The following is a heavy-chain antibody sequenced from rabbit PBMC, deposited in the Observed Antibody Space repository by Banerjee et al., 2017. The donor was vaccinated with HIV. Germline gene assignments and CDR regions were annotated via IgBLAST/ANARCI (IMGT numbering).Heavy chain of an antibody. CDR1: GFSFSNGYD. Sequence: QQLEESGGDLVKPGASLTLTCTASGFSFSNGYDMCWVRQAPGKGLEWIGCIITDSGGTYYASWAKGRFTIASASSTTVTLQMTSLAAADTATYFCARGNSYDDSGERKYFNLWGPGTLVTVS. V-gene: IGHV1S40*01. CDR2: IITDSGGT. CDR3: ARGNSYDDSGERKYFNL. D-gene: IGHD2-1*01. J-gene: IGHJ4*01.